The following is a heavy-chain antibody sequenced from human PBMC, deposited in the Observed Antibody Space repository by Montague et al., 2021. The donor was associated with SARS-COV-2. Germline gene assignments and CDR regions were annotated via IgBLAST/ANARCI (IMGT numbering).Heavy chain of an antibody. Sequence: ETLSLTCTVSSDSINSYYWGWIRQPPGKRLEWLGYVYSSGTTNYNPSLNSRIATSVDTSKNQFSLRLDSVTAADTAIYYCATLTQSNGDFWGQGALVTVS. D-gene: IGHD4/OR15-4a*01. CDR2: VYSSGTT. CDR3: ATLTQSNGDF. V-gene: IGHV4-4*08. J-gene: IGHJ4*02. CDR1: SDSINSYY.